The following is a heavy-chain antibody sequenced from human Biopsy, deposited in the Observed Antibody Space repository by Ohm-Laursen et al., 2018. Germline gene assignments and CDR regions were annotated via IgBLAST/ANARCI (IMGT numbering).Heavy chain of an antibody. V-gene: IGHV4-39*01. J-gene: IGHJ5*02. Sequence: SETLSLTCPVSGGSISNNNYYWGWIRQPPGKGLEWIGSIFYRGSTHYKPSLKSRVNISVDTSKNQFSLKLNSVTAADTAVYYRARDYDTSGYYYVSWGQGTLVTVSS. D-gene: IGHD3-22*01. CDR1: GGSISNNNYY. CDR3: ARDYDTSGYYYVS. CDR2: IFYRGST.